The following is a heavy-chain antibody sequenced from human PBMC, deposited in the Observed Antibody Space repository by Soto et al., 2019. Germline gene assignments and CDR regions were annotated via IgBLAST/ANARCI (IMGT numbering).Heavy chain of an antibody. J-gene: IGHJ4*02. CDR2: ISSSSSYI. CDR1: GFTFSSYS. V-gene: IGHV3-21*01. D-gene: IGHD4-17*01. CDR3: ARDYLEGYGGNSGWFDY. Sequence: GGSLRLSCAASGFTFSSYSMNWVRQAPGKGLEWVSSISSSSSYIYYADSVKGRFTISRDNAKNSLYLQMNSLRAEDTAVYYCARDYLEGYGGNSGWFDYWGQGTLVTVSS.